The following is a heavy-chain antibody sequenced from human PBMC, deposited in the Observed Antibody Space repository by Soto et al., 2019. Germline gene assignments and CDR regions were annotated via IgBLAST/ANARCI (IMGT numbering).Heavy chain of an antibody. CDR1: GFTFNSYA. Sequence: QVQLVESGGGVVQPGRSLRLSCAASGFTFNSYAMHWVRQAPGRGLEWVAVISYDGSNKYYADSVKGRFTISRDNSKNTLYLQMSSLRAEDTAVYYCASEQLAVLRGVLDYWGQGTLVTVSS. J-gene: IGHJ4*02. CDR2: ISYDGSNK. CDR3: ASEQLAVLRGVLDY. V-gene: IGHV3-30-3*01. D-gene: IGHD1-1*01.